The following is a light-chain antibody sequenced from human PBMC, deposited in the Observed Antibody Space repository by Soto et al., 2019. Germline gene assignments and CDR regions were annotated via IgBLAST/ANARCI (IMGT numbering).Light chain of an antibody. CDR1: SSDVGAYNY. J-gene: IGLJ1*01. CDR3: SSYTSSRPLV. CDR2: EVS. Sequence: ALTQPASVSGSPGQSITISCTGTSSDVGAYNYVSWYQQHPGKAPKLMIYEVSNRPSGVSHRFSGSKSDNTASLTISGLQTDDEADYYCSSYTSSRPLVFGNGTKVTV. V-gene: IGLV2-14*01.